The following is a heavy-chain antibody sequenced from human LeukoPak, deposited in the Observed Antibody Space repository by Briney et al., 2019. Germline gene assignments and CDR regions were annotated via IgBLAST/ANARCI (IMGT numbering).Heavy chain of an antibody. CDR2: IIPIFGTA. D-gene: IGHD3-22*01. CDR3: ARGYYDSSGYRYFDY. V-gene: IGHV1-69*05. CDR1: GCTFSSYA. Sequence: GASVKVSCKASGCTFSSYAISWVRQAPGQGLEWIGGIIPIFGTAIYAQKFQGRVTITTDESTSTAYMELSSLRSEDTAVYYCARGYYDSSGYRYFDYWGQGTLVTVSS. J-gene: IGHJ4*02.